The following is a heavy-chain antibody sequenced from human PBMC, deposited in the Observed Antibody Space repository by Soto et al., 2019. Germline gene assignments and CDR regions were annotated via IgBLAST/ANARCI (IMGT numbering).Heavy chain of an antibody. CDR2: ISGSGGST. CDR3: AKHNVFRYFDWYDY. J-gene: IGHJ4*02. CDR1: GFTFSSYA. V-gene: IGHV3-23*01. D-gene: IGHD3-9*01. Sequence: GGSLRLSCAASGFTFSSYAMSWVRQAPGKGLEWVSAISGSGGSTYYADSVKGRFTISRDNSKNALYMQMNSLRAEDTAVYYCAKHNVFRYFDWYDYWGQGTLVTVSS.